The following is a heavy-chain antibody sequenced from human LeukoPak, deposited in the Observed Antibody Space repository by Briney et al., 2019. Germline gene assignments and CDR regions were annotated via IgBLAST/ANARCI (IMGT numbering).Heavy chain of an antibody. J-gene: IGHJ3*02. D-gene: IGHD3-10*01. V-gene: IGHV3-49*03. CDR3: TREGGYFGSGSYSALHDAFDI. CDR1: GFTFGDYA. CDR2: IRSKAYGGTT. Sequence: GRSLRLSCTASGFTFGDYAMNWFRQAPGKGLEWVCFIRSKAYGGTTEYAASVKGRFTISRDDSKSIAYLQMNSLKTEDTAVYYCTREGGYFGSGSYSALHDAFDIWGQGTMVTVSS.